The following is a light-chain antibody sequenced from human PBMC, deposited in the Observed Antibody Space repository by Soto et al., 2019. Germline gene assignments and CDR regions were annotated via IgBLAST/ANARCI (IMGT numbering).Light chain of an antibody. J-gene: IGKJ4*01. CDR1: QYVSEW. V-gene: IGKV1-12*01. CDR2: ATS. CDR3: QQTNDFPLT. Sequence: DIQMTQSPSSVSASVGDRVTITCRASQYVSEWLAWYQQKPGKAPKPMIYATSHLCSGVPTRFSGSGSGTDFTLTISGLQHEDFATYYCQQTNDFPLTFGGGTKVEIK.